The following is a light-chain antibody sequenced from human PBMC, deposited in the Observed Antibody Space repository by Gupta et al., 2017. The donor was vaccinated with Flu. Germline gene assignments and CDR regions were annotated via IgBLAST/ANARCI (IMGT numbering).Light chain of an antibody. Sequence: QAGLTQPPSVSKDLRQTATLTCTGNSNNVGNQGAAWLQQHQGHPPKLLSYRNNNRPSGISERFSASRSGNTASLTITGLQPEDEADYYCSAGDSSLSTRVFGGGTKLTVL. J-gene: IGLJ3*02. CDR1: SNNVGNQG. V-gene: IGLV10-54*04. CDR2: RNN. CDR3: SAGDSSLSTRV.